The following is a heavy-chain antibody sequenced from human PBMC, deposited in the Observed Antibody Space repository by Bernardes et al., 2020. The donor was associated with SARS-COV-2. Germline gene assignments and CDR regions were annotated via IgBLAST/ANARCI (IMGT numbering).Heavy chain of an antibody. J-gene: IGHJ4*02. Sequence: SETLSLTCTVSGGSISSSSYYWGWIRQPPGKGLEWIGNIYYSGSTYYNPSLKSRVTISVDTSKNQFSLKLSSVTAADTAVYYCARQHLGGVTIFGVVTTDRYFGYWGQGTLVAVSS. CDR1: GGSISSSSYY. D-gene: IGHD3-3*01. CDR3: ARQHLGGVTIFGVVTTDRYFGY. CDR2: IYYSGST. V-gene: IGHV4-39*01.